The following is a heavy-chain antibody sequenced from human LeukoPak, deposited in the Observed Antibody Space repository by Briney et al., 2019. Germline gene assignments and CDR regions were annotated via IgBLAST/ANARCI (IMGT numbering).Heavy chain of an antibody. V-gene: IGHV4-39*07. CDR1: GGSISSGNYY. D-gene: IGHD3-22*01. J-gene: IGHJ3*02. CDR2: IHYSGTT. CDR3: ARGPYSYDSSGAFDI. Sequence: PSETLSLTCTVSGGSISSGNYYWGWIRQPPGKGLDWIASIHYSGTTYYNPSLKSRVTISVDTSKNQFSLKLSSVTAADTAVYFCARGPYSYDSSGAFDIWGQGTMVTVSS.